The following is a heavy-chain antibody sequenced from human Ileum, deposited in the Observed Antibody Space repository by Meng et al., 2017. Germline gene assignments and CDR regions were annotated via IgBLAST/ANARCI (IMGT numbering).Heavy chain of an antibody. Sequence: QVQLQESGPGLVKPSQTLSLTGTVSGGSISSGGYYWSWIRQHPGKGLEWIGYIYYSGTTYYNPSLKSRVTISVDTSKNQFSLKLSSVTAADTAVYYCAREPPAAAGTGADYWGQGTLVTVSS. D-gene: IGHD6-13*01. CDR3: AREPPAAAGTGADY. V-gene: IGHV4-31*03. CDR1: GGSISSGGYY. CDR2: IYYSGTT. J-gene: IGHJ4*02.